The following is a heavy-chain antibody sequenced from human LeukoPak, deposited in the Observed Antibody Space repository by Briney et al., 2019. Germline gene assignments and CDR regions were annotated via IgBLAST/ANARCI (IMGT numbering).Heavy chain of an antibody. CDR1: GDSISSYY. V-gene: IGHV4-59*01. CDR3: ATGYSSTWYYFDY. D-gene: IGHD6-13*01. CDR2: IYHSGST. Sequence: PSETLSLTCTVSGDSISSYYWSWIRQPPGKGLEWIGYIYHSGSTNYNPSLKSRVTVSADTSNDQFSLKLASVTAADTAVYYCATGYSSTWYYFDYWGQGTLVTVSS. J-gene: IGHJ4*02.